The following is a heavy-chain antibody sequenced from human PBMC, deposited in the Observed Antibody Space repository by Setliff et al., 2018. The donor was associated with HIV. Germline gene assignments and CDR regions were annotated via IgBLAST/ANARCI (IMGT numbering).Heavy chain of an antibody. V-gene: IGHV1-69*05. D-gene: IGHD3-9*01. CDR1: GGTFSSYA. CDR3: ARTPNDILTGYIPYYYYYGMDV. Sequence: SVKVSCKASGGTFSSYAISWVRQAPGQGLEWMGGSIPMYGTSNYAQKFQGRVTITRNTSISTAYMELSSLRSEDTAVYYCARTPNDILTGYIPYYYYYGMDVWGQGTTVTVSS. J-gene: IGHJ6*02. CDR2: SIPMYGTS.